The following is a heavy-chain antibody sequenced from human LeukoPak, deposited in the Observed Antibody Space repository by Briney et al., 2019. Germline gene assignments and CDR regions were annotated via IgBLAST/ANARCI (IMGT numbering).Heavy chain of an antibody. CDR3: ARLSGYDWESFYYY. Sequence: SETLSLTCAVYGGSFSGYYWSWIRQPPGKGLEWIGEINHSGSTNYNPSLKSRVTISVDTSKNQFSLKLSSLTAADSAVYYCARLSGYDWESFYYYWGQGTLVTVSS. D-gene: IGHD5-12*01. V-gene: IGHV4-34*01. CDR1: GGSFSGYY. CDR2: INHSGST. J-gene: IGHJ4*02.